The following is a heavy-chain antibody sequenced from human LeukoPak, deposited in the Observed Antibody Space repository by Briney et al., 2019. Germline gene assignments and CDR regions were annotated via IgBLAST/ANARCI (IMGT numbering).Heavy chain of an antibody. CDR3: ARGRGYVYAPHNFDY. V-gene: IGHV4-31*02. Sequence: SWVRQHPEKGLEWIGYLHSSGSNYYNPSLKSRANISVDTSKNQFSLRLSSVTAADTAVYYCARGRGYVYAPHNFDYWGQGTLVTVSS. CDR2: LHSSGSN. J-gene: IGHJ4*02. D-gene: IGHD5-18*01.